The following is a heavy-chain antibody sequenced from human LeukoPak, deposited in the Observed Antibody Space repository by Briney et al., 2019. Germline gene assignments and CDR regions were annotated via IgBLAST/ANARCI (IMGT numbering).Heavy chain of an antibody. CDR1: GFTFSSYA. V-gene: IGHV3-30-3*01. J-gene: IGHJ4*02. Sequence: GGSLRLSCAASGFTFSSYAMHWVRQAPGKGLEWVAVISYDGSNKYYADSVKGRFTISRDNSKNTLYLQMNSLRSDDTAVYYCATSDYWGQGTLVTVSS. CDR2: ISYDGSNK. CDR3: ATSDY.